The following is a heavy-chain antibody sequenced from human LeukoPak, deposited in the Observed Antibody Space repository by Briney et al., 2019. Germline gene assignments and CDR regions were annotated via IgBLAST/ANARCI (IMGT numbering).Heavy chain of an antibody. CDR1: GYTFTSYD. CDR3: ARSRRDFWSGYLTYYFDY. D-gene: IGHD3-3*01. J-gene: IGHJ4*02. V-gene: IGHV1-8*01. Sequence: GASVKVSCKASGYTFTSYDINWVRQATGQGLEWMGWMNPNSGNTGYAQKFQGRVTMTRNTSISTAYMELSSLKASDTAMYYCARSRRDFWSGYLTYYFDYWGQGTLVTVSS. CDR2: MNPNSGNT.